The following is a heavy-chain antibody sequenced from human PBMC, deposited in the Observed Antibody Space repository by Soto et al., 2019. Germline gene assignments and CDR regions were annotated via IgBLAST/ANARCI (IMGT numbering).Heavy chain of an antibody. Sequence: SETLSLTCTVSGGSISSYYWSWIRQPPGKGLEWIGHIYYSGSTNYNPSLKSRVTISVDTSKNQFSLKLSSVTAADTAVYYCAGGGSIASARFDYWGQGTLVTVSS. CDR1: GGSISSYY. CDR2: IYYSGST. CDR3: AGGGSIASARFDY. J-gene: IGHJ4*02. D-gene: IGHD6-6*01. V-gene: IGHV4-59*08.